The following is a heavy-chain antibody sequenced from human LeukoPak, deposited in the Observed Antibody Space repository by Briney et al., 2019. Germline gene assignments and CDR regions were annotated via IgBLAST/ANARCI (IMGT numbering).Heavy chain of an antibody. D-gene: IGHD1-26*01. CDR2: IYSGGTT. CDR1: GFTVSTNY. CDR3: ARGSVRAFDI. J-gene: IGHJ3*02. Sequence: GGSLRLSCAASGFTVSTNYMNWVRQAPGKGLEWVSVIYSGGTTYYADSVRGRFSIPRDTSKNTLYLQMNSLRAEDTAVYYCARGSVRAFDIWGQGTMVTVSS. V-gene: IGHV3-53*01.